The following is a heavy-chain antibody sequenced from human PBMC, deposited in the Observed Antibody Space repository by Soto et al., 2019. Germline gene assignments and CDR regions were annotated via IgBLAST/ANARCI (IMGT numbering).Heavy chain of an antibody. V-gene: IGHV3-64D*06. Sequence: GGSLSLSCSASGFTFSSYAMHWVRQAPGKGLEYVSAISSNGGSTYYADSVKGRFTISRDNSKNMLYLQMSSLRAEDTAVYYCVKGPLRFLEWLSPGWGQGTLVTVSS. D-gene: IGHD3-3*01. CDR2: ISSNGGST. CDR3: VKGPLRFLEWLSPG. J-gene: IGHJ4*02. CDR1: GFTFSSYA.